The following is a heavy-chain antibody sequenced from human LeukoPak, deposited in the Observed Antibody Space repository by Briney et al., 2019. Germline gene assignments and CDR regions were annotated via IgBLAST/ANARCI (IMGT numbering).Heavy chain of an antibody. D-gene: IGHD2-2*01. V-gene: IGHV1-24*01. CDR2: FDPEDGET. CDR1: GYTLTELS. Sequence: ASVKVSCKVSGYTLTELSMHWVRQAPGKGLEWMGGFDPEDGETIYAQKFQGRVTITADESTSTAYMELSSLRSEDTAVYYCARASPPRYCSSTSCYTGYFQHWGQGTLVTVSS. J-gene: IGHJ1*01. CDR3: ARASPPRYCSSTSCYTGYFQH.